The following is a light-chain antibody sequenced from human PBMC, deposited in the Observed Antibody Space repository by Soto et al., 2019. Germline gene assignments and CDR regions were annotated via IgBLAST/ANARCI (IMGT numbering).Light chain of an antibody. CDR2: EVS. J-gene: IGLJ2*01. Sequence: QSALTQPPSASGSPGQSVTISCTGTSSDAGDYKFVSWYQQHPGKAPKLLIYEVSRRPSGVPDRFSGSKSGNTASLTVSGLQAEDEADYYCSSYAGNNNVVFGVGTKLTVL. CDR1: SSDAGDYKF. CDR3: SSYAGNNNVV. V-gene: IGLV2-8*01.